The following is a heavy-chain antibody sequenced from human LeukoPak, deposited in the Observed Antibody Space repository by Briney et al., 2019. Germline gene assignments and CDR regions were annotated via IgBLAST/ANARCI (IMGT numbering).Heavy chain of an antibody. Sequence: QPGGSLRLSCAASGFTSSSFALDWVRQAPGKGLEWVSEISDSGLNTYYADSVKGRFTISRDNSKNTLYLQMNSLRAEDTAVYYCAKEVYCSGGSCYMLNPFDYWGQGTLVTVSS. J-gene: IGHJ4*02. V-gene: IGHV3-23*01. CDR2: ISDSGLNT. CDR3: AKEVYCSGGSCYMLNPFDY. CDR1: GFTSSSFA. D-gene: IGHD2-15*01.